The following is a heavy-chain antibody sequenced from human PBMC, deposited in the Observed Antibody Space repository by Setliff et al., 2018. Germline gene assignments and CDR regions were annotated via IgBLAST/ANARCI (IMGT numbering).Heavy chain of an antibody. CDR2: IYYSGST. V-gene: IGHV4-59*08. J-gene: IGHJ5*02. D-gene: IGHD2-15*01. Sequence: PSETLSLTCTVSSGSISSYYWSWIRQPPGKGLEWIGYIYYSGSTNYNPSLKSRVTISVDTSKNQFSLKLSSVTAADTAVYYCARCLGFGSGWFDPWGQGTLVTVSS. CDR3: ARCLGFGSGWFDP. CDR1: SGSISSYY.